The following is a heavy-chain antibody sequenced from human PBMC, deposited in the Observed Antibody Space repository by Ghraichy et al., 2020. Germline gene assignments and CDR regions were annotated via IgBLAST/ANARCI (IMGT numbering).Heavy chain of an antibody. Sequence: SGPTLVKPTQTLTLTCTFSGFSLSTIKVGVGWVRQPPGKALEWLALIYWDDDKRFSPSLKSRLTITKDTSKNQVVLTMTDMDPADTATYYCVHRTTTFGPLDYWGQGILVTVSS. CDR2: IYWDDDK. V-gene: IGHV2-5*02. J-gene: IGHJ4*02. CDR3: VHRTTTFGPLDY. CDR1: GFSLSTIKVG. D-gene: IGHD2/OR15-2a*01.